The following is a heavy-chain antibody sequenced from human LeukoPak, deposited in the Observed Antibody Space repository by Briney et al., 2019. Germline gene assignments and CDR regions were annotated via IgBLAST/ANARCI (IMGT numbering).Heavy chain of an antibody. J-gene: IGHJ4*02. CDR2: ISAYNGIT. CDR1: GYTFNIYG. D-gene: IGHD3-10*01. CDR3: ARDREYYYGSGASLPFDY. V-gene: IGHV1-18*01. Sequence: ASVKVSFKASGYTFNIYGISWVRQAPGQGLEWMGWISAYNGITHYAQNLQGRVTITTDTSTSTAYMELRSLRSDDTAVYYCARDREYYYGSGASLPFDYWGQGTLVTVSS.